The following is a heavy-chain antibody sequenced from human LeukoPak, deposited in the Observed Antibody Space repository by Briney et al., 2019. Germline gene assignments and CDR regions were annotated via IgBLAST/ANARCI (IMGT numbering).Heavy chain of an antibody. CDR2: INHSGST. CDR1: GGSFSGYY. CDR3: ARGRRYSRSCFDI. J-gene: IGHJ3*02. V-gene: IGHV4-34*01. D-gene: IGHD6-13*01. Sequence: PSETLSLTCAVYGGSFSGYYWGWIRQPPGKGLEWIGEINHSGSTNYNPSLKSRVTISVDTSKNQFSLKLSSVTAADTAVYYCARGRRYSRSCFDIWGQGTMVTVSS.